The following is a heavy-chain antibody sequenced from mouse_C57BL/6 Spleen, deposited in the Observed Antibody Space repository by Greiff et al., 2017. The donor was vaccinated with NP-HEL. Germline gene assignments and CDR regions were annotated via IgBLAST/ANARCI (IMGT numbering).Heavy chain of an antibody. J-gene: IGHJ4*01. CDR2: INPSNGGT. Sequence: QVQLQQPGTELVKPGASVKLSCKASGYTFTSYWMHWVKQRPGQGLEWIGNINPSNGGTNYNEKFKSKATLTVDKSSSTAYMQLSSLTSEDSAVYYWARGALITYAMDYWGQGTSVTVSS. CDR3: ARGALITYAMDY. CDR1: GYTFTSYW. D-gene: IGHD1-1*01. V-gene: IGHV1-53*01.